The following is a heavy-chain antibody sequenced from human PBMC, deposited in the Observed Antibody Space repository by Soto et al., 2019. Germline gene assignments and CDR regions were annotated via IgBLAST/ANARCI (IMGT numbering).Heavy chain of an antibody. CDR2: IIPIFGTA. Sequence: SVKVSCKASGGTFSSYAISWVRQAPGQGLEWMGGIIPIFGTANYAQKFQGRVTITADESTSTAYMELSSLRSEDTAVYYCARDGLRYFDWYPTAGDLQPSFDYWGQGTLVTVSS. CDR3: ARDGLRYFDWYPTAGDLQPSFDY. D-gene: IGHD3-9*01. CDR1: GGTFSSYA. V-gene: IGHV1-69*13. J-gene: IGHJ4*02.